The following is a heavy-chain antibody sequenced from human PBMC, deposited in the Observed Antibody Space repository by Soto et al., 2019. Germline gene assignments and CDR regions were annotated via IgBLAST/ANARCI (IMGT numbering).Heavy chain of an antibody. J-gene: IGHJ4*02. CDR1: GFTFSDHY. D-gene: IGHD3-16*01. V-gene: IGHV3-11*01. CDR3: ARTYNYDHCFNY. CDR2: ISTSGSTT. Sequence: QVQLVESGGGLVTPGGSLRLSCAASGFTFSDHYMSWIRQAPGKGLEWLSYISTSGSTTYYAESVKGRFTISRDNAKNSLYLQMNSLRAEDTAVYYCARTYNYDHCFNYWGQGTLVTVSS.